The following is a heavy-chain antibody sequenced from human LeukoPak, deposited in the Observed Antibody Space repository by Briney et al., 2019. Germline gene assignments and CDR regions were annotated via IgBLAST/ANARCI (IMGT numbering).Heavy chain of an antibody. Sequence: SETLSLTCTVSGGSISSYYWSWIRQPAGKGLEWLGHVSASGRTTNNPSLKSRVAISVDTSKKKFFLRLDSVTAADTAVYYCARANYYDSTGCYHDYWGQGTLVTVSS. V-gene: IGHV4-4*07. D-gene: IGHD3-22*01. CDR1: GGSISSYY. J-gene: IGHJ4*02. CDR3: ARANYYDSTGCYHDY. CDR2: VSASGRT.